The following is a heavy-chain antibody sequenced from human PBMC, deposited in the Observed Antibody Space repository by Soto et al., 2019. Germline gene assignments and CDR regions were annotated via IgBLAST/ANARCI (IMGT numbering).Heavy chain of an antibody. V-gene: IGHV3-15*01. CDR1: GTSISSGW. CDR2: IKRNVDGGTT. Sequence: EVELVESGGGLIEPGGSLRLSGVVTGTSISSGWMNWVREAPGKGLEWVGRIKRNVDGGTTDYAAPVQGRITISRDDSRNTLYLQMNSLKTEDTAVYYCTTDRHGAYDSWGQGTLVTVST. CDR3: TTDRHGAYDS. J-gene: IGHJ5*01.